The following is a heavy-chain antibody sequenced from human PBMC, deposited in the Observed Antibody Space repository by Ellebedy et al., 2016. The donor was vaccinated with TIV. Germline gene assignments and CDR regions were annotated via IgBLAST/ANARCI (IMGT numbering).Heavy chain of an antibody. CDR3: ARVGRTMVRGVIYYYYYGMDV. D-gene: IGHD3-10*01. CDR1: AGSFSGSV. CDR2: IIHSVST. Sequence: MPSETLSLTCAVYAGSFSGSVLRWVPQPPGKGLVRIGEIIHSVSTNYNPSLKSRVTISVDTSKNQFSLKLSSVTAADTAVYYCARVGRTMVRGVIYYYYYGMDVWGQGTTVTVSS. J-gene: IGHJ6*02. V-gene: IGHV4-34*12.